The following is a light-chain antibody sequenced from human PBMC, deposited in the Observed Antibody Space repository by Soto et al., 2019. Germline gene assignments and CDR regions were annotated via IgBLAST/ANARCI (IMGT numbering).Light chain of an antibody. CDR3: QQYNNWPDT. J-gene: IGKJ1*01. CDR2: GIS. Sequence: EIVMTQSPGTLSMSPGERATLSCRASQPVSTNLAWYQQKPGQPPRLLIYGISTRASGIPTRFSGSGSGTEFTLTISSLQSEDFAVYYCQQYNNWPDTFGQGTKVDIK. V-gene: IGKV3-15*01. CDR1: QPVSTN.